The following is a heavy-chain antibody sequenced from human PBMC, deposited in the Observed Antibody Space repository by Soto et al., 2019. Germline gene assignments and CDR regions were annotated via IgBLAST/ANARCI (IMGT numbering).Heavy chain of an antibody. D-gene: IGHD3-16*02. CDR1: GFTFSSYA. V-gene: IGHV3-23*01. CDR2: ISGSGGST. J-gene: IGHJ4*02. CDR3: ASPSDFWGVIVGYFDY. Sequence: GGSLRLSCAASGFTFSSYAMSWVRQAPGKGLEWVSAISGSGGSTYYADSVKGRFTISRDNSKNTLYLQMNSLRAEDTAVYYCASPSDFWGVIVGYFDYCGQGTLVTVS.